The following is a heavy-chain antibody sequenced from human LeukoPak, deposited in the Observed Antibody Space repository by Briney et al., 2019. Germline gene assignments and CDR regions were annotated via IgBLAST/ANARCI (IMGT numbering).Heavy chain of an antibody. CDR1: GYTFTSYG. Sequence: ASVKVSCKASGYTFTSYGISWVRQAPGQGLEWMGRISAYNGNTNYAQKLQGRVTMTTDTSTSTAYMELRSLRSDDTAVYYCARALYVCSSTSCYLSRGRDTSWLRTYYYYYGMDVWGQGTTVTVSS. J-gene: IGHJ6*02. V-gene: IGHV1-18*01. CDR2: ISAYNGNT. D-gene: IGHD2-2*01. CDR3: ARALYVCSSTSCYLSRGRDTSWLRTYYYYYGMDV.